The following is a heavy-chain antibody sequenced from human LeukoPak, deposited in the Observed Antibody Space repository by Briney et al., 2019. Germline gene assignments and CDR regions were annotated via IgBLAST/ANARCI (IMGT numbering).Heavy chain of an antibody. CDR3: AVGSGYGNFDY. Sequence: HGGSLQISCKGSGYRFTSYWIGWVRQMPGQGLEGRGIIYPGDSDTRYSPSFQGQVTISADKSISAAYLQWSSLKASDTAMYYCAVGSGYGNFDYWRQGTLVTVSS. CDR1: GYRFTSYW. V-gene: IGHV5-51*01. CDR2: IYPGDSDT. D-gene: IGHD5-12*01. J-gene: IGHJ4*02.